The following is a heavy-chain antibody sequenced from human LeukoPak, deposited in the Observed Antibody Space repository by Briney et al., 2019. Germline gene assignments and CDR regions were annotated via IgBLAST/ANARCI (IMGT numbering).Heavy chain of an antibody. Sequence: GGSLRLSCAASGFTFSSYAMHWVRQAPGKGLEWVAIMSFDGSDKYYADSVKGRFTISRDNSKNTLYLQMNSLRAEDTAVYYCAKDLLKHIVVVTGPSDYWGQGTLVTVSS. J-gene: IGHJ4*02. D-gene: IGHD2-21*02. CDR3: AKDLLKHIVVVTGPSDY. V-gene: IGHV3-30*04. CDR1: GFTFSSYA. CDR2: MSFDGSDK.